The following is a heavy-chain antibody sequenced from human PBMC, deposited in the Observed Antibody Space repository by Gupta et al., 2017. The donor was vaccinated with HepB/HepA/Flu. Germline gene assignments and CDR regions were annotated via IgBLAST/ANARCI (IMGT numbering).Heavy chain of an antibody. D-gene: IGHD2-8*02. Sequence: QVQLVESGGGVVQPGPFLRLSCAASGFTFSSYGMHWVRQAPGKGLEWVAVVSYDGSHQYYADSVKGRFTISRDKSKNTLDLQMSSLRAEDTAVYYCAKENSGFDYWGQGTLVTVSS. CDR3: AKENSGFDY. CDR2: VSYDGSHQ. V-gene: IGHV3-30*18. CDR1: GFTFSSYG. J-gene: IGHJ4*02.